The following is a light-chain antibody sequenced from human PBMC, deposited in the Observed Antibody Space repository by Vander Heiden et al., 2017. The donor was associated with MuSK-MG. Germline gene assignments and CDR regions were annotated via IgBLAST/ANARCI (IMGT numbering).Light chain of an antibody. Sequence: IVLTQSPGTLSLSPGAPVTLSCSASQRVSSSYLAWYQQKPGQAPRLLIYGASSRATGIPDRFSGSGSGTDLTLTIGRLEPEDFAVYYCHQEGSLPRTFGQGTKVEIK. CDR3: HQEGSLPRT. CDR1: QRVSSSY. CDR2: GAS. V-gene: IGKV3-20*01. J-gene: IGKJ1*01.